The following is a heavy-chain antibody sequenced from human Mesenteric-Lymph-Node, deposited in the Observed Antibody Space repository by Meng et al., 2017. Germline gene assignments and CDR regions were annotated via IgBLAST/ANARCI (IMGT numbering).Heavy chain of an antibody. CDR3: ARIDDYGDYMSGNGMDV. CDR2: INPSGGAT. D-gene: IGHD4-17*01. CDR1: GYTFRFYY. Sequence: ASVKVSCKASGYTFRFYYMHWVRQAPGQGLEWMGLINPSGGATTYAQNFQGRVTMTSDTFTDTVYMELSSLRSEDTAVYYCARIDDYGDYMSGNGMDVWGQGTTVTVSS. V-gene: IGHV1-46*01. J-gene: IGHJ6*02.